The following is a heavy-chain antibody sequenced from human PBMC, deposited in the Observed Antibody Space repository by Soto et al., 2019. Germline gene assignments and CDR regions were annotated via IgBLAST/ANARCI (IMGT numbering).Heavy chain of an antibody. CDR2: ITSSGTTV. CDR3: ARGSSNWAYYFDF. V-gene: IGHV3-48*02. CDR1: GFTFSSYS. J-gene: IGHJ4*02. D-gene: IGHD6-13*01. Sequence: EVHLVESGGGLVQPGESLRLSCAASGFTFSSYSLNWVRQAPGKGLEWVSYITSSGTTVYYADSVRGRFTISRDNAKNSLYLQMNSLRDDDTAVYYCARGSSNWAYYFDFWGQGTLVTVSS.